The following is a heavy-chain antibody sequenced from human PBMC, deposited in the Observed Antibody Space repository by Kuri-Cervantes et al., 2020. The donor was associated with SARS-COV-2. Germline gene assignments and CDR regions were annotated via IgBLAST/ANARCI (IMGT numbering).Heavy chain of an antibody. Sequence: SVKVSCKASGGTFSSYAICWVRQAPGQGLEWVGRIIPIFGIANYAQKFQGRVTITADKSTSTAYMELSSLRSEDTAVYYCARQLETTMLYYFDYWGQGTLVTVSS. D-gene: IGHD3-10*02. CDR1: GGTFSSYA. CDR2: IIPIFGIA. CDR3: ARQLETTMLYYFDY. J-gene: IGHJ4*02. V-gene: IGHV1-69*04.